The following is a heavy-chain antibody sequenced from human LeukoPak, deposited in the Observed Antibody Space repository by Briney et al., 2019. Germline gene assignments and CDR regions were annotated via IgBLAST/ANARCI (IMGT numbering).Heavy chain of an antibody. CDR3: AELGITMIGGV. CDR1: GFTFTTYS. J-gene: IGHJ6*04. Sequence: GGSLRLSCEVSGFTFTTYSMTWVRQAPGKGLEWVSIISSGSSAIFSADALKGRFTISRDDAKNLLYLDMNSLRAEDTAVYYCAELGITMIGGVWGKGTTVTISS. D-gene: IGHD3-10*02. CDR2: ISSGSSAI. V-gene: IGHV3-21*01.